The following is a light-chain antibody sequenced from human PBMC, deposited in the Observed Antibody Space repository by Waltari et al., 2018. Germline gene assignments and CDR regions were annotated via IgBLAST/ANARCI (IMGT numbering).Light chain of an antibody. J-gene: IGLJ3*02. CDR3: ATGDDSLSGWV. CDR1: SSNIGDNY. V-gene: IGLV1-47*01. Sequence: QSVLTQLPSASGTPGQGVTISCSGSSSNIGDNYVYWYQQFPGTSPKLRIHRNKRGPSGVPDRFSGSKSGTSAFLVIRGLRSEDEADYHCATGDDSLSGWVFGGGTRVTVL. CDR2: RNK.